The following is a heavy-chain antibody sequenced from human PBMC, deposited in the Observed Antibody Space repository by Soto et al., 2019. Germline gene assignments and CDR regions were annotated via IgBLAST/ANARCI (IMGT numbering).Heavy chain of an antibody. J-gene: IGHJ4*02. CDR1: GYTLTSFY. Sequence: QVQLVQPGAEVKKPGASVKLSCKASGYTLTSFYIHWVRQAPGQGLEWMGIINPNGGSTNYAHNFQGRVTMTRDTSTSTVYMDLSSLRSEDTAVYYCARGLASGDYWGQGPLVTVSS. D-gene: IGHD6-6*01. CDR3: ARGLASGDY. CDR2: INPNGGST. V-gene: IGHV1-46*03.